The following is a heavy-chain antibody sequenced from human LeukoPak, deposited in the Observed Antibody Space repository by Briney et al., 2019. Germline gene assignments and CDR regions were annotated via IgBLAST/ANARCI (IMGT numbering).Heavy chain of an antibody. CDR2: ISGSGGST. Sequence: PGGTLRLSCAASGFTFSSYGMSWVRQAPGKGLEWVSVISGSGGSTYYADSVKGRFTISRDNSKNTLYLQMNSLRAEDTAVYYCAKDATMVRGVFDYWGQGTLVTVSS. V-gene: IGHV3-23*01. J-gene: IGHJ4*02. CDR1: GFTFSSYG. CDR3: AKDATMVRGVFDY. D-gene: IGHD3-10*01.